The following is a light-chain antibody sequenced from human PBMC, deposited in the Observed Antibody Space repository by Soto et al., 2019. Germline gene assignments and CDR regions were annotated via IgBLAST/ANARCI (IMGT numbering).Light chain of an antibody. J-gene: IGKJ5*01. V-gene: IGKV3-15*01. Sequence: GSNLAWYQQKPGQSPRLIIYGASTRATGLPDRLSGSGSGTEFTLTISSLESEDFALYYCQQYNNWPITCGQGTRLEIK. CDR2: GAS. CDR3: QQYNNWPIT. CDR1: GSN.